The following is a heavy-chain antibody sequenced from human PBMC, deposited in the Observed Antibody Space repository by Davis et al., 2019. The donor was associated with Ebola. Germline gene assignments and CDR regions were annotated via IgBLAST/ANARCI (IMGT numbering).Heavy chain of an antibody. CDR1: GGTFSSYA. Sequence: SVKVSCKASGGTFSSYAISWVRQAPGQGLEWMGGIIPIFGTANYAQKFQGRVTITADKSTSTAYMELSSLRSEDTAVYYCARGGLRQYDFWSGYSSNYYYYGMDVWGQGTTVTVSS. CDR3: ARGGLRQYDFWSGYSSNYYYYGMDV. V-gene: IGHV1-69*06. J-gene: IGHJ6*02. CDR2: IIPIFGTA. D-gene: IGHD3-3*01.